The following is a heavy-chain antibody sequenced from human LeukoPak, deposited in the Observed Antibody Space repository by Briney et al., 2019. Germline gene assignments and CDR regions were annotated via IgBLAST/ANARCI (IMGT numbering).Heavy chain of an antibody. CDR1: GFTFSSYA. CDR2: ISYDGSNK. Sequence: GRSLRLSCAASGFTFSSYAMHWVRQAPGKGLEWVAVISYDGSNKYYADSVKGRFTISRDNSKNTLYLQMNSLRAEDTAVYYCARDMGRTITMIVVVTKYYFDYWGQGTLVTVSS. D-gene: IGHD3-22*01. CDR3: ARDMGRTITMIVVVTKYYFDY. J-gene: IGHJ4*02. V-gene: IGHV3-30-3*01.